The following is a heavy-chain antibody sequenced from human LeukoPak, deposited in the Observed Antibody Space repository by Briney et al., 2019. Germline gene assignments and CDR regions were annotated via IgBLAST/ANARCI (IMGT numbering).Heavy chain of an antibody. V-gene: IGHV4-34*01. CDR1: GGSFSGYY. D-gene: IGHD6-19*01. Sequence: SETPSLTCAVYGGSFSGYYWSWIRQPPGKGLEWIGEINHSGSTNYNPSLKSRVTISVDTSKNQFSLKLSSVTAADTAVYYCARGSIAVAGTNYFDYWGQGTLVTVSS. CDR3: ARGSIAVAGTNYFDY. J-gene: IGHJ4*02. CDR2: INHSGST.